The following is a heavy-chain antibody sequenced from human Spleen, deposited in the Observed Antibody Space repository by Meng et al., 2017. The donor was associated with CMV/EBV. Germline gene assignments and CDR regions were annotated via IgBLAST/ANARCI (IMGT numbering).Heavy chain of an antibody. CDR2: INHSGST. J-gene: IGHJ5*02. Sequence: SETLSLTCAVYGGSFSGYYWSWIRQPPGKGLEWIGEINHSGSTNYNPSLKSRVTISVDTSKNQFSLKLYSVTAADTAVYYCARHYLKYQLRGFDPWGQGTLVTVSS. CDR1: GGSFSGYY. D-gene: IGHD2-2*01. CDR3: ARHYLKYQLRGFDP. V-gene: IGHV4-34*01.